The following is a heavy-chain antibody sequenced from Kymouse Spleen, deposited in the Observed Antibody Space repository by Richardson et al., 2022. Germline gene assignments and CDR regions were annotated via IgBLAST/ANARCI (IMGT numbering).Heavy chain of an antibody. V-gene: IGHV3-30*18. D-gene: IGHD1-26*01. CDR3: AKGGVGAKFDY. J-gene: IGHJ4*02. CDR1: GFTFSSYG. CDR2: ISYDGSNK. Sequence: QVQLVESGGGVVQPGRSLRLSCAASGFTFSSYGMHWVRQAPGKGLEWVAVISYDGSNKYYADSVKGRFTISRDNSKNTLYLQMNSLRAEDTAVYYCAKGGVGAKFDYWGQGTLVTVSS.